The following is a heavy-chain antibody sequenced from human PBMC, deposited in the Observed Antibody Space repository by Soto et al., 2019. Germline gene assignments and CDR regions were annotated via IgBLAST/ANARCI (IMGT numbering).Heavy chain of an antibody. CDR1: GFTFSSYG. J-gene: IGHJ6*03. CDR2: IWYDGSNK. D-gene: IGHD2-2*01. Sequence: QVQLVESGGGVVQPGRSLRLSCAASGFTFSSYGKHWVRQAPGKGLEWVAVIWYDGSNKYYADSVKGRFTISRDNSKNTLYLQMNSLRAEDTAVYYCARELGGDGCSSTSCPYYYYYYMDVWGKGTTVTVSS. CDR3: ARELGGDGCSSTSCPYYYYYYMDV. V-gene: IGHV3-33*01.